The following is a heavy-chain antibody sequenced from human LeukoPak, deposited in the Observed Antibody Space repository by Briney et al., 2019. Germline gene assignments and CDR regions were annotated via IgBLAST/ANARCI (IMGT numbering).Heavy chain of an antibody. CDR1: GFTFSSYG. CDR3: ARYYYDSSGLDGDAFDI. J-gene: IGHJ3*02. V-gene: IGHV3-23*01. Sequence: PGGSLRLSCAASGFTFSSYGMSWVRQAPGKGLEWVSVISGSGGSTYYADSVKGRFTISRDNSKNTLYLQMNSLRAEDTAVYYCARYYYDSSGLDGDAFDIWGQGTMVTVSS. D-gene: IGHD3-22*01. CDR2: ISGSGGST.